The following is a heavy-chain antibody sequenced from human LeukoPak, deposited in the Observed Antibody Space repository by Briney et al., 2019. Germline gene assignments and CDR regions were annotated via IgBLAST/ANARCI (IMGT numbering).Heavy chain of an antibody. CDR1: GSTFSSYA. D-gene: IGHD3-22*01. V-gene: IGHV3-30-3*01. CDR3: ARGAITMIVVVIPGGVDY. J-gene: IGHJ4*02. CDR2: ISYDGSNK. Sequence: GGSLRLSCAASGSTFSSYAMHWVRQAPGKGLEWVAVISYDGSNKYYADSVKGRFTISRDNSKNTLYLQMNSLRAEDTAVYYCARGAITMIVVVIPGGVDYWGQGTLVTVSS.